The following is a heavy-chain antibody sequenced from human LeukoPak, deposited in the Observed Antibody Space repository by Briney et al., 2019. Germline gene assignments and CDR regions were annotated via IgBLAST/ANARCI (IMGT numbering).Heavy chain of an antibody. J-gene: IGHJ6*03. Sequence: GGSLRLSCAASGFTFSSYAMNWVRQAPGKGLEWVSTISGSGGSTYYADSMKGRFTISRDNSKNTLYLQMKSLRAEDTAVYYCAKSQDYYYMDVWGKGTTVTVSS. CDR3: AKSQDYYYMDV. V-gene: IGHV3-23*01. CDR1: GFTFSSYA. CDR2: ISGSGGST.